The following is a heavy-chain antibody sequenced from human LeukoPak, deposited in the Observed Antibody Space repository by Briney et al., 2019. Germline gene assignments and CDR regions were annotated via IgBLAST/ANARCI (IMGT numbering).Heavy chain of an antibody. D-gene: IGHD3/OR15-3a*01. V-gene: IGHV3-11*01. Sequence: PGGSLRLSCAASGFTLSDYYMSWIRQAPGKGLEWVSYSSSSGSTIYYADSAKGRFAISRDNAKNSLYLQVNSLRAEDTAVYYCARRRDFIDYWGQGTLVTVSS. CDR3: ARRRDFIDY. J-gene: IGHJ4*02. CDR1: GFTLSDYY. CDR2: SSSSGSTI.